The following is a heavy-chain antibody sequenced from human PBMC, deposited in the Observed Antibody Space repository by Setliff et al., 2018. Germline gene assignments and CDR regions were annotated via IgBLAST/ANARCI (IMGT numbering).Heavy chain of an antibody. CDR1: GGSISSSSYY. V-gene: IGHV4-39*07. D-gene: IGHD6-6*01. CDR3: ARETSAARLWGPFDY. CDR2: IYYSGIT. J-gene: IGHJ4*02. Sequence: SETLSLTCTVSGGSISSSSYYWGWIRQPPGKGLEWIGSIYYSGITYYNPSLKSRVTISVDTSKNQFSLKLSSVTAADTAVYYCARETSAARLWGPFDYWGQGTLVTVSS.